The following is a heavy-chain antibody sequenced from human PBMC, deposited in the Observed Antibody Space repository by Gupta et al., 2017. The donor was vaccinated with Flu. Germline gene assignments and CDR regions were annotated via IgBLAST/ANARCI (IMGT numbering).Heavy chain of an antibody. Sequence: QVQLQESGPGLVKPSEPLSLTCSVSGDSISNNYWSWIRQPAGKGPEWIGRISTSGSTKYNPSLKSRVTMSVDTSKNQLSLRLSSMTAADTAVYYCARGHSSLLSDAFDIWGQGTMVTVSS. V-gene: IGHV4-4*07. CDR3: ARGHSSLLSDAFDI. CDR2: ISTSGST. CDR1: GDSISNNY. J-gene: IGHJ3*02. D-gene: IGHD3-16*02.